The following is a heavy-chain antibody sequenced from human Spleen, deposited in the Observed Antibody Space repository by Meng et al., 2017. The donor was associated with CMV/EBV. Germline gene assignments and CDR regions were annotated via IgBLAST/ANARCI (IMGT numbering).Heavy chain of an antibody. CDR1: GFTFSDYY. J-gene: IGHJ6*02. CDR2: NSGSGGIT. D-gene: IGHD1-26*01. Sequence: GGSLRLSCAASGFTFSDYYMSWVRQAPGKGLEWVSHNSGSGGITHSADSVKGRFTISRDNSKNILYLQVNSLRVEDTAVYYCAKGGGATAYYYGMDVWGQGTTVTVSS. CDR3: AKGGGATAYYYGMDV. V-gene: IGHV3-23*01.